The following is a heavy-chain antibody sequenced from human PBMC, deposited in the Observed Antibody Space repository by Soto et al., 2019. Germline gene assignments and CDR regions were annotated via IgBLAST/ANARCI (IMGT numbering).Heavy chain of an antibody. Sequence: EVQLVESGGGLVKPGGSLGLSCAGSGFTFTNAWMTWVRQAPGKGLEWVGRIKSKTDGGTTDYAATVKGRFIISRDDSKNTLYLQMNSLKTEDTAVYYCTTEWVIAVTGTKVDYWGQGTLVTASS. D-gene: IGHD6-19*01. J-gene: IGHJ4*02. V-gene: IGHV3-15*01. CDR1: GFTFTNAW. CDR2: IKSKTDGGTT. CDR3: TTEWVIAVTGTKVDY.